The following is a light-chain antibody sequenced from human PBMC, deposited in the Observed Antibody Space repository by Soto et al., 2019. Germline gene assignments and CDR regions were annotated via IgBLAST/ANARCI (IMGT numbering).Light chain of an antibody. V-gene: IGKV3-11*01. CDR2: DAS. Sequence: EIVLTQSPATLSLSPGERATLSCRASQSVDSYLAWYQQTPGQAPRLLIYDASIRATSIPARFSGSGSGTDFTLTISSLEPEDVAVYYCQQRSNWLLTFGGGTKVEIK. CDR3: QQRSNWLLT. CDR1: QSVDSY. J-gene: IGKJ4*01.